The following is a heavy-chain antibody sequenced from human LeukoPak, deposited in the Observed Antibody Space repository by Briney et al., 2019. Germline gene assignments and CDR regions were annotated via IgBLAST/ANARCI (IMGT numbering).Heavy chain of an antibody. D-gene: IGHD3-3*02. J-gene: IGHJ4*02. CDR1: GFTFSDYY. Sequence: GGSLRLSCAASGFTFSDYYMSWIRQAPGKGLEWVSYISSSGSTIYYADSVKGRFTIPRDNAKNSLYLQMNSLRAEDTAVYYCASLNIFGVVIDYWGQGTLVTVSS. CDR3: ASLNIFGVVIDY. CDR2: ISSSGSTI. V-gene: IGHV3-11*04.